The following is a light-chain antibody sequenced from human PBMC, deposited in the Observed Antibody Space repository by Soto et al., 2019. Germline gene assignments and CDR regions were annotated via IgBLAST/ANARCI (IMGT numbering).Light chain of an antibody. V-gene: IGLV1-47*02. CDR2: LND. J-gene: IGLJ2*01. CDR1: SSNIGSNY. Sequence: QSVLTQPPLASGTPGQRVTISCSGSSSNIGSNYVYWYQQLAGAAPKLLIYLNDQRPSGVPDRFSGSKSGTSASLAISGLRSEDEAEYHCAAWDDSLSGPVFGGGTKLTVL. CDR3: AAWDDSLSGPV.